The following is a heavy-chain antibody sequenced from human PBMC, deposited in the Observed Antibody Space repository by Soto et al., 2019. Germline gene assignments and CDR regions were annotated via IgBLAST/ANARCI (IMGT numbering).Heavy chain of an antibody. CDR3: ARLNGYCISTNCHGYYGMDV. Sequence: SETLSLTCSVSGGFVSSSSYSWGWIRQSPGKGLEWIGTMYSSENTYYNPSLLSRVTISVDTSKNEFSLRLSSVTAADTAVYYCARLNGYCISTNCHGYYGMDVWGQGTTITV. V-gene: IGHV4-39*01. CDR2: MYSSENT. CDR1: GGFVSSSSYS. J-gene: IGHJ6*02. D-gene: IGHD2-2*03.